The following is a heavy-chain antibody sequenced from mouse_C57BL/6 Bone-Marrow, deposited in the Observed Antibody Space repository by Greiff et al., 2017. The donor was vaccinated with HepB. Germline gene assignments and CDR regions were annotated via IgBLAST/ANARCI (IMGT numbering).Heavy chain of an antibody. CDR3: ARVGWLLRLYYAMDY. D-gene: IGHD2-3*01. Sequence: EVKLLESGPGLVKPSQSLSLTCSVTGYSITSGYYWNWIRQFPGNKLEWMGYISYDGSNNYNPSLKNRISITRDTSKNQFFLKLNSVTTEDTATYYCARVGWLLRLYYAMDYWGQGTSVTVSS. CDR2: ISYDGSN. CDR1: GYSITSGYY. J-gene: IGHJ4*01. V-gene: IGHV3-6*01.